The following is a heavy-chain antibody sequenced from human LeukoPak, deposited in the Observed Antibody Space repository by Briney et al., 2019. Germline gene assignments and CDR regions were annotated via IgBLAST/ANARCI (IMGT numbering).Heavy chain of an antibody. CDR3: ARQGGSFFSFSTFFDY. D-gene: IGHD1-26*01. CDR2: IKQDGSEK. V-gene: IGHV3-7*01. Sequence: GGSLRLSCAASGFTFSSYWMSWVRQAPGKGLEWVANIKQDGSEKYYVDSVKGRFTISRDNAKNSLYLQMNGLRAEDTAMYYCARQGGSFFSFSTFFDYWGQGTLVTVSS. CDR1: GFTFSSYW. J-gene: IGHJ4*02.